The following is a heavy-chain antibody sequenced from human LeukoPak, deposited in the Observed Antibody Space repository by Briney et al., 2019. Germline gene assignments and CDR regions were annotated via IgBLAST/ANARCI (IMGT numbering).Heavy chain of an antibody. D-gene: IGHD2-2*01. V-gene: IGHV1-2*02. J-gene: IGHJ6*03. CDR1: GYTFTVYY. CDR3: ARDLSRRTVPAAGLYYYMDV. CDR2: INPNSGGT. Sequence: ASVNVSCKASGYTFTVYYMHWVRQAPGQGLEWMGWINPNSGGTNYAQKFQDRVNMTRNTSISTAYMELSRLRSDDTAVYYCARDLSRRTVPAAGLYYYMDVWGKGTTVTVSS.